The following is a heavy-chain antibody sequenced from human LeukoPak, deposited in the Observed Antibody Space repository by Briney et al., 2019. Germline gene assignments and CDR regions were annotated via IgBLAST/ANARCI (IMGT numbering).Heavy chain of an antibody. Sequence: ASVKVSCKVSGYTLTELSMHWVRQAPGKGLEWMGGFDPEDGETIYAQKFQGRVTMTEDTSTDTAYMELSSLRSEDTAVYYCATDLIIPGGAARSVRFDYWGQGTLVTVSS. J-gene: IGHJ4*02. V-gene: IGHV1-24*01. CDR1: GYTLTELS. CDR3: ATDLIIPGGAARSVRFDY. CDR2: FDPEDGET. D-gene: IGHD6-6*01.